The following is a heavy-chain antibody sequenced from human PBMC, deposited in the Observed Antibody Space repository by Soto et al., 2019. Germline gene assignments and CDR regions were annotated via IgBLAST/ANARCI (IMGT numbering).Heavy chain of an antibody. V-gene: IGHV4-31*03. CDR2: IYYSGST. Sequence: PSETLSLTCTVSGCSSSSGGYYLSWIRKHPGKGLEWIGYIYYSGSTYYNPSLKSRVTISVDTSKNQFSLKLSSVTAADTAVYYCARGGGYSYFAGFDYWGQGTLVTVSS. CDR3: ARGGGYSYFAGFDY. D-gene: IGHD5-18*01. J-gene: IGHJ4*02. CDR1: GCSSSSGGYY.